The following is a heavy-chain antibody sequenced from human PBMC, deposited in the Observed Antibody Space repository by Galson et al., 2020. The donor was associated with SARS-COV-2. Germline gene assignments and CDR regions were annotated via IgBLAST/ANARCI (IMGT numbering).Heavy chain of an antibody. D-gene: IGHD3-16*01. Sequence: METGGSLRLSCAASGFSVSNTYMAWVRQAPGKGLEWVSIIFRGGRGYYGDSVKGRFTISRDKSMNTVFLQMNSLRSEDTAVYYCATGGGNYANFDHWGQGTLVTVSS. V-gene: IGHV3-53*05. J-gene: IGHJ4*02. CDR2: IFRGGRG. CDR1: GFSVSNTY. CDR3: ATGGGNYANFDH.